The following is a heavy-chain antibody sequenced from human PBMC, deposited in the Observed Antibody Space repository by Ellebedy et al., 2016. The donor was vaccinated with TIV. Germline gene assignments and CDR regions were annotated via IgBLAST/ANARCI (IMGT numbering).Heavy chain of an antibody. CDR2: IYSGGTT. Sequence: GGSLRLSCAASGFTVSSNYMSWVRQAPGKGLEWVSVIYSGGTTYYADSVKGRFTISRDNSKNTVYLQMNSLRAEDTAVYYCARDLVLDDYYYYGMDVWGQGTTVTVSS. V-gene: IGHV3-66*01. CDR3: ARDLVLDDYYYYGMDV. D-gene: IGHD2-8*02. CDR1: GFTVSSNY. J-gene: IGHJ6*02.